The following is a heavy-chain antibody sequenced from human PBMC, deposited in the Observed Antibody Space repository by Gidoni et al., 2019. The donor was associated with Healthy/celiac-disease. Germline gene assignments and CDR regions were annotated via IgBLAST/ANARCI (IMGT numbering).Heavy chain of an antibody. CDR1: GFTFSSYS. J-gene: IGHJ6*02. V-gene: IGHV3-48*04. D-gene: IGHD6-19*01. CDR3: ARDHHITNIAVAGTAPYYYYGMDV. CDR2: ISSSSSTI. Sequence: EVQLVESGGGLVQPGGSLRLSCAASGFTFSSYSMNWVRQAPGKGLEWVSYISSSSSTIYYADSVKGRFTISRDNAKNSLYLQMNSLRAEDTAVYYCARDHHITNIAVAGTAPYYYYGMDVWGQGTTVTVSS.